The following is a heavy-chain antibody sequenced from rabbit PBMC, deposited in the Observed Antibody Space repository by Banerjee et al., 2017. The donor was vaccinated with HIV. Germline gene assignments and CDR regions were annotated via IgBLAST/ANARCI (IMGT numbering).Heavy chain of an antibody. CDR2: IYVNSA. J-gene: IGHJ3*01. Sequence: LQESGGGLVQPEGSLTLTCTASGFSFSINYWICWVRQAPGKGLEWITCIYVNSAWYASWAKGRFTISKTSSTTVTLQMTSLTVADTATYFCARDLAGVIGWNFGWWGQGTLVTVS. V-gene: IGHV1S45*01. CDR3: ARDLAGVIGWNFGW. D-gene: IGHD4-1*01. CDR1: GFSFSINYW.